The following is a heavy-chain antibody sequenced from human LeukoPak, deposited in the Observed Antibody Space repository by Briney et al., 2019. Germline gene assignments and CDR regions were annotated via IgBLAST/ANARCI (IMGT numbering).Heavy chain of an antibody. V-gene: IGHV3-23*01. CDR2: LSGNGGTT. Sequence: PGGSLRLSCAASGFTFSSHAMSWVRQAPGKGLEWVSSLSGNGGTTYHADSVKGRFSISRDNSKNTLYLQLNSLRAEDTAVYYCAKGGSTSRVTTSRVVFGYYYYLDVWGKGTPVTVSS. D-gene: IGHD4-17*01. CDR3: AKGGSTSRVTTSRVVFGYYYYLDV. CDR1: GFTFSSHA. J-gene: IGHJ6*03.